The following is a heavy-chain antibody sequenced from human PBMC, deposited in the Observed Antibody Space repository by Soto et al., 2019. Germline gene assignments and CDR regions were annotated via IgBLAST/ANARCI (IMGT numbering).Heavy chain of an antibody. J-gene: IGHJ4*02. V-gene: IGHV1-18*01. CDR3: ARGSVYYYWDDY. CDR2: IIADNGNT. D-gene: IGHD3-22*01. Sequence: ASVKVSCKASGATLDTFINVGITWVRRAPGQGLEWMGWIIADNGNTHYAQKFQGRVTMSADASASTAYMELSSLRSEDTAVYYCARGSVYYYWDDYWGQGTLVTVSS. CDR1: GATLDTFINVG.